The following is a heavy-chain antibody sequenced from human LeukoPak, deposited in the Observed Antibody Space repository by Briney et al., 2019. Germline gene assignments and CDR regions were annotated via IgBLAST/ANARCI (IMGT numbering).Heavy chain of an antibody. D-gene: IGHD4-23*01. CDR3: ARELRTPATIDY. J-gene: IGHJ4*02. CDR2: IYYSGST. CDR1: GGSFSGYY. V-gene: IGHV4-31*11. Sequence: SETLSLTCAVYGGSFSGYYWSWIRQHPGKGLEWIGYIYYSGSTYYNPSLKSRVTISVDTSKNQFSLKLSSVTAADTAVYYCARELRTPATIDYWGQGTLVTVSS.